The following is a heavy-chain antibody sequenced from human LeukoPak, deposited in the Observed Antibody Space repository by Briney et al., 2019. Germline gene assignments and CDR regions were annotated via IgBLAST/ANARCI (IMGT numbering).Heavy chain of an antibody. Sequence: NSSETLSLTCTVSGGSISSYYWSWIRQPAGKGLEWIGRIYNSGSTNYNPSLKSRVTMSVDTSKNQFSLKLSSVTAAHTAVYYCARDGEDCSGGSCYRRPGEFDPWGQGTLVTVSS. CDR1: GGSISSYY. D-gene: IGHD2-15*01. CDR3: ARDGEDCSGGSCYRRPGEFDP. CDR2: IYNSGST. V-gene: IGHV4-4*07. J-gene: IGHJ5*02.